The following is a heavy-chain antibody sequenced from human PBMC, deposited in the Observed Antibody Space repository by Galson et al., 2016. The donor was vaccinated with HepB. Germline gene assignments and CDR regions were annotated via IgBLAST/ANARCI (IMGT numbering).Heavy chain of an antibody. D-gene: IGHD2-21*02. J-gene: IGHJ4*02. CDR2: IWYDESHE. V-gene: IGHV3-33*01. Sequence: SLRLSCAASGFRFSTYAMHWVREAPGKGLQWVAVIWYDESHEYYKRSVEGRFTISRDNSKNTLYLEVTNLGAEDTAVYYCARDYDHCGADPMGAQGTLVTVSS. CDR3: ARDYDHCGADPM. CDR1: GFRFSTYA.